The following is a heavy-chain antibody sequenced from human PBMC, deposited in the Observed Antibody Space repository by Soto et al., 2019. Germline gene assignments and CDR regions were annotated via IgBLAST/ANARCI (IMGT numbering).Heavy chain of an antibody. CDR3: ATHAVPRSGFTDH. CDR1: GGSFSGYY. V-gene: IGHV4-34*01. CDR2: IYYRGIT. J-gene: IGHJ5*02. Sequence: SETLSLTFAVYGGSFSGYYWTWIRQPPGKGLELIGSIYYRGITDYSASLKSRGAISVVTSKNQFSLKLSSVTAADTAVYSCATHAVPRSGFTDHWGPGTLVTVSS. D-gene: IGHD6-19*01.